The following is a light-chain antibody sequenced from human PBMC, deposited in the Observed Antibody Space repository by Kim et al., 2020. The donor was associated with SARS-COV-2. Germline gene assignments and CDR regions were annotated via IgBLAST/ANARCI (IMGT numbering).Light chain of an antibody. CDR3: SSYTSSSTLV. CDR1: SSDVGSYNR. V-gene: IGLV2-18*02. J-gene: IGLJ2*01. Sequence: GQSVTISCTGTSSDVGSYNRVSWYQQPPGTAPKLMIYEVSNRPSGVPDRFSGSKSGNTASLTISGLQAEDEADYYCSSYTSSSTLVFCGGTKLTVL. CDR2: EVS.